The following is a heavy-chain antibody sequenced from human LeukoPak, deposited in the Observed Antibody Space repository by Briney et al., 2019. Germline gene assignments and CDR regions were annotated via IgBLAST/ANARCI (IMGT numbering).Heavy chain of an antibody. J-gene: IGHJ4*02. Sequence: GGSLRLSCAASGFTFDDYGMSWVRQAPGKGLEWVSGINWNGGSTGYADSVKGRFTISRDNDKNSLYLQMKSLRAEDTALYYCARKGYCSSTSCWDFDYWGQGTLVTVSS. CDR3: ARKGYCSSTSCWDFDY. CDR2: INWNGGST. V-gene: IGHV3-20*04. D-gene: IGHD2-2*01. CDR1: GFTFDDYG.